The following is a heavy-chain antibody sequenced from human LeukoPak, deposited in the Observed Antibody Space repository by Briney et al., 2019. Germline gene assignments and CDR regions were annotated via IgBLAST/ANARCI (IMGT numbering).Heavy chain of an antibody. CDR1: GYTFTGYY. D-gene: IGHD4-23*01. J-gene: IGHJ4*02. CDR2: INPNSGGT. CDR3: ARVRTTVAASHLDY. V-gene: IGHV1-2*02. Sequence: ASVKVSCKASGYTFTGYYMHWVRQAPGQGLEWMGWINPNSGGTNYAQKFQGRVTMTRDTSISTAYMELSRLRSDDMAVYYCARVRTTVAASHLDYWGQGTLVTVSS.